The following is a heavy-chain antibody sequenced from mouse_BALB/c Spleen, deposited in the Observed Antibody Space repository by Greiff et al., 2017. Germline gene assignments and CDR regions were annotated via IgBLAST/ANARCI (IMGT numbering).Heavy chain of an antibody. Sequence: QVQLQQSGPELVKPGASVKISCKASGYTFTSYDINWVKQRPGQGLEWIGWIYPGDGSTKYNEKFKGKTTLTADKSSSTAYMQRSSLTSENSAVYFSAGSENGNYVGFAYWGQGTLVTVSA. CDR2: IYPGDGST. CDR1: GYTFTSYD. CDR3: AGSENGNYVGFAY. D-gene: IGHD2-1*01. V-gene: IGHV1S56*01. J-gene: IGHJ3*01.